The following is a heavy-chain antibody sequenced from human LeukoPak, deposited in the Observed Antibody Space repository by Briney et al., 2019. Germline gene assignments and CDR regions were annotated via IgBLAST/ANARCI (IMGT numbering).Heavy chain of an antibody. J-gene: IGHJ2*01. CDR1: GASISSYY. CDR2: IYYSGST. Sequence: SETLSLTCTVSGASISSYYWSWIRQPPGKGLEWIGYIYYSGSTNYNPPLKSRVTISIDTSKKQFSLKLSSVTAADTAVYYCARQSSYWYFDLWGRGTLVTVSS. CDR3: ARQSSYWYFDL. V-gene: IGHV4-59*08.